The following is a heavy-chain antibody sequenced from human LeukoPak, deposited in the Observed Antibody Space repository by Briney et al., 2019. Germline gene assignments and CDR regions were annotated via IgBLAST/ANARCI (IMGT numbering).Heavy chain of an antibody. J-gene: IGHJ3*02. CDR2: IYDSGST. D-gene: IGHD2-15*01. CDR3: ARDCSGGSCYGAFDI. Sequence: SQTLSLTCTVSGASIGSGDYYWSWIRQPPGKGLEWIGYIYDSGSTYYNPSLKSRITISVDTSENRFSLKLSSVTATDPAVYYCARDCSGGSCYGAFDIWGQGTMVTVSS. V-gene: IGHV4-30-4*01. CDR1: GASIGSGDYY.